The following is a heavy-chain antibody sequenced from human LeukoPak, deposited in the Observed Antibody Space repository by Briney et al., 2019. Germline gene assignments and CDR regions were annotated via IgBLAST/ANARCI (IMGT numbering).Heavy chain of an antibody. CDR3: ARPSGRERDYGDSFDY. J-gene: IGHJ4*02. D-gene: IGHD4-17*01. Sequence: AASVKVSCKASGYTFTSYYMHWVRQAPGQGLEWMGIINPSGGSTSYAQKFQGRVTMTRDTSTSTVYMELSSLRSEDTAVYYCARPSGRERDYGDSFDYWGQGTLVTVSS. CDR2: INPSGGST. V-gene: IGHV1-46*01. CDR1: GYTFTSYY.